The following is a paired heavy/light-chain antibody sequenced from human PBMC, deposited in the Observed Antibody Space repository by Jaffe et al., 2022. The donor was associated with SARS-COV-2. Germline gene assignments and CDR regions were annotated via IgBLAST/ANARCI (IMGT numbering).Light chain of an antibody. CDR1: QYVGSD. CDR3: QQRHSWPLT. V-gene: IGKV3-11*01. Sequence: EIVLTQSPATLSLSPGERATLSCRASQYVGSDLAWFQQNPGQAPRRLIYDVSNRATGIPARFSGSGSGTDFTLTITSLEPEDFAVYYCQQRHSWPLTFGGGTKVEI. J-gene: IGKJ4*01. CDR2: DVS.
Heavy chain of an antibody. V-gene: IGHV3-23*04. CDR3: AKHQVRDYDY. Sequence: EVLLVESGGGLVQPGGSLRLSCAASGFIFKNYDMSWVRQAPGKGLEWVSAITFRGDTTYYADSVKGRFTISRDNSKSAVYLQMNSLRSEDSATYYCAKHQVRDYDYWGQGTLVTVSS. CDR1: GFIFKNYD. J-gene: IGHJ4*02. CDR2: ITFRGDTT. D-gene: IGHD4-17*01.